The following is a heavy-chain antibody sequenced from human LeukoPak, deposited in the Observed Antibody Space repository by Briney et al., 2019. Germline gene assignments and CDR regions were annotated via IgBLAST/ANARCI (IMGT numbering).Heavy chain of an antibody. V-gene: IGHV1-2*06. Sequence: ASVKVSCKASGYTFTGYYMHWVRQAPGQGLEWMGRINPNSGGTNYAQKFQGGVTMTRDTSISTAYMELSRLRSDDTAVYYCAREHAYGDYDSSGYYKGWCDFDYWGQGTLVTVSS. D-gene: IGHD3-22*01. CDR2: INPNSGGT. J-gene: IGHJ4*02. CDR3: AREHAYGDYDSSGYYKGWCDFDY. CDR1: GYTFTGYY.